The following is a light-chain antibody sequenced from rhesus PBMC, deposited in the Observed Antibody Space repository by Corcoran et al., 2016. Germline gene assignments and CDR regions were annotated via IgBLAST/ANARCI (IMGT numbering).Light chain of an antibody. Sequence: DIQMTQYPSSLSASAGDTVTITCRARQGIGSCLAWYPQKPGKAPKFLIYQASNLQRGVPSRFSGSGSGTDFTLPISSLQSEDFASYYCQQYSNRPYTFGQGTTVEIK. CDR1: QGIGSC. J-gene: IGKJ2*01. V-gene: IGKV1-22*01. CDR3: QQYSNRPYT. CDR2: QAS.